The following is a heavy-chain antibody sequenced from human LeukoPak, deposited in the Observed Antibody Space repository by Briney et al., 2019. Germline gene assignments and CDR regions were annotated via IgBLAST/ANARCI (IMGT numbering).Heavy chain of an antibody. V-gene: IGHV6-1*01. CDR2: TYYRSKWYN. CDR3: TRSDCSSGRCPGFDN. CDR1: GDSVSSNSAA. J-gene: IGHJ4*02. D-gene: IGHD6-19*01. Sequence: PSQTLSLTCAISGDSVSSNSAAWNWIRQSPSRGLEWPGRTYYRSKWYNDYAVSVKSRITINPDTPKNQVSLQLNSVTPEDTAVYYCTRSDCSSGRCPGFDNWGQGTLVTVSS.